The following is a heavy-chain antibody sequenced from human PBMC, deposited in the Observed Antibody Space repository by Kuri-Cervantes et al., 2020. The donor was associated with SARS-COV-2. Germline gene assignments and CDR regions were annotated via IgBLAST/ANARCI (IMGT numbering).Heavy chain of an antibody. J-gene: IGHJ4*02. CDR1: GGSISSGDYY. CDR2: INHSGST. D-gene: IGHD3-10*01. Sequence: SETLSLTCTVSGGSISSGDYYWSWIRQPPGKGLEWIGEINHSGSTYYNPSLKSRVTISGDKSKNQFSLRLTSVTAADTAVYYCASGSFGSNDFWGQGTLVTVSS. V-gene: IGHV4-39*07. CDR3: ASGSFGSNDF.